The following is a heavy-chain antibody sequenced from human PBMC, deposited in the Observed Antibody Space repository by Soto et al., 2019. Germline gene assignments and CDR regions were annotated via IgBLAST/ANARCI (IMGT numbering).Heavy chain of an antibody. CDR1: GFTFSSYA. CDR2: ISGSGGIT. Sequence: EVQLLESGGGLVQPGGSLRLSCAASGFTFSSYAMSWVRQAPGKGLEWVSGISGSGGITYYADSVKGRFTISRDNSKNTLYLQLNSLRAEDTAVYYCAQSKVGATPNYFDYWGQGTLVTVSS. V-gene: IGHV3-23*01. D-gene: IGHD1-26*01. CDR3: AQSKVGATPNYFDY. J-gene: IGHJ4*02.